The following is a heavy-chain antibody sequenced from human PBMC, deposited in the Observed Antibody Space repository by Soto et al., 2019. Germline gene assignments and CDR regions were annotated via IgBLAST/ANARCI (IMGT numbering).Heavy chain of an antibody. CDR3: ATPQSYYYGMDV. CDR2: INPNSGGT. CDR1: GYTFTGYY. V-gene: IGHV1-2*04. D-gene: IGHD4-4*01. J-gene: IGHJ6*02. Sequence: GASVKVSCKASGYTFTGYYMHWVRQAPGQGLEWMGWINPNSGGTNYAQKFQGWVTMTRDTSISTAYMELSSLRSDDTAVYYCATPQSYYYGMDVWGQGTTVTVSS.